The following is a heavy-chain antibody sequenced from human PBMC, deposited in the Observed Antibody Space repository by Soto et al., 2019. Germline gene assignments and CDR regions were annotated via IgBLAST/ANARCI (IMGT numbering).Heavy chain of an antibody. CDR1: IGSLRGYF. D-gene: IGHD3-16*01. CDR2: INDSGST. CDR3: QGGDF. V-gene: IGHV4-34*01. Sequence: SERRSLTGAVCIGSLRGYFGSGIRQSPNKGQEWIGEINDSGSTYYNPSFKSRLTISVDTSKSQISLTLTPVTAADSAVYYSQGGDFWGQRPRVTVSS. J-gene: IGHJ4*02.